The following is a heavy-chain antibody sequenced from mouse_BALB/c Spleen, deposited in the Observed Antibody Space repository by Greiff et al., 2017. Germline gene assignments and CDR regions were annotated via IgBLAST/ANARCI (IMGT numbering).Heavy chain of an antibody. CDR3: ASGYVPFAY. D-gene: IGHD2-2*01. CDR2: ISYSGST. Sequence: EVKLQESGPGLVKPSQSLSLTCTVTGYSITSDYAWNWIRQFPGNKLEWMGYISYSGSTSYNPSLKSRISITRDTSKNQFFLQLNSVTTEDTATYYCASGYVPFAYWGQGTLVTVSA. J-gene: IGHJ3*01. V-gene: IGHV3-2*02. CDR1: GYSITSDYA.